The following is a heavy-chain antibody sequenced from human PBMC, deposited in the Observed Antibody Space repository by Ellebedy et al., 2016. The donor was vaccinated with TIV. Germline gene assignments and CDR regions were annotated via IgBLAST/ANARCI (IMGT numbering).Heavy chain of an antibody. J-gene: IGHJ6*02. CDR2: IWYDGSNI. V-gene: IGHV3-33*01. Sequence: GESLKISXAASGFTFSSYGMHWVRQAPGKGLEWVAIIWYDGSNIYYADSVKGRFTISRDNSKNTLYLQMNSLRAEDTAVYYCARVEDPSSSGYYYGMDVWGQGTTVTVSS. CDR3: ARVEDPSSSGYYYGMDV. D-gene: IGHD6-19*01. CDR1: GFTFSSYG.